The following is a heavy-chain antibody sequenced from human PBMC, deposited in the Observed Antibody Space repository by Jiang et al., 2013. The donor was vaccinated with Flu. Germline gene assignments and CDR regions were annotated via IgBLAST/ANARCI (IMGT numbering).Heavy chain of an antibody. CDR3: TRDRDTMIRGTMLNGMDV. Sequence: GAEVKKPGSSVKVSCKASGVTLTSFALSWVRQAPGQGLEWMGGFIPSLGVPANAQKFQGRVTFTADISTNTAYMELSNLRADDTAVYYCTRDRDTMIRGTMLNGMDVWGQGTTVTVSS. D-gene: IGHD3-10*01. V-gene: IGHV1-69*04. CDR1: GVTLTSFA. CDR2: FIPSLGVP. J-gene: IGHJ6*02.